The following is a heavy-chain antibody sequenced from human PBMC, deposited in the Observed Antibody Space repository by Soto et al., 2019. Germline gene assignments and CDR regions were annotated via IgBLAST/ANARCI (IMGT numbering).Heavy chain of an antibody. CDR3: ARDLGGWPDY. CDR1: GYTFTIYA. V-gene: IGHV1-3*01. Sequence: GASVTVSCKASGYTFTIYAMQWVRQAPGQRLEWMGWINAGNGNTKYSQKFQGRVTITRDTSASTAYMELSSLRSEDTAVYYCARDLGGWPDYWGQGTLVTVSS. J-gene: IGHJ4*02. CDR2: INAGNGNT. D-gene: IGHD2-15*01.